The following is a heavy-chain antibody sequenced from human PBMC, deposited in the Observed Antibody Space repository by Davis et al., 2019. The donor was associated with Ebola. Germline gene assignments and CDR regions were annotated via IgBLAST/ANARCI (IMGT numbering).Heavy chain of an antibody. D-gene: IGHD6-6*01. Sequence: GESLKISCSASGFTFSSYAIHWVRQAPGKGLEWVAVISYDGSNKYYADSVKGRFTISRDNSKNTLYLQMNSLRAEDTAVYYCATGIAARPDFHYGMDVWGQGTMVTVSS. CDR2: ISYDGSNK. CDR1: GFTFSSYA. J-gene: IGHJ6*02. V-gene: IGHV3-30-3*01. CDR3: ATGIAARPDFHYGMDV.